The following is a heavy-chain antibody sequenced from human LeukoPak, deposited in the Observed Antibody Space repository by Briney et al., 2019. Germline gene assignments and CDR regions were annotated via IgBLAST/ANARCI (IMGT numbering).Heavy chain of an antibody. Sequence: ASVTVSCMSSGCTFSSYGISWVRQAPGQGLEWMGWISAYNGNTNYAQKLQGRVTMTTDTSTNTDYIELRSLRSDDTAVYYCARDPDYGGNSVYFDYWGQGTLVTVSS. J-gene: IGHJ4*02. V-gene: IGHV1-18*01. CDR3: ARDPDYGGNSVYFDY. CDR2: ISAYNGNT. D-gene: IGHD4-23*01. CDR1: GCTFSSYG.